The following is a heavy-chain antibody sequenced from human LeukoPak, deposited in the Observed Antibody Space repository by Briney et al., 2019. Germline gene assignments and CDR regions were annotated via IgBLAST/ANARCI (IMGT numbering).Heavy chain of an antibody. D-gene: IGHD5-18*01. CDR2: IIPIFDTA. V-gene: IGHV1-69*05. J-gene: IGHJ4*02. CDR3: ARGLIQLWILDY. Sequence: ASVKVSCKASRGTFSSYTISWVRQAPGQGLEWMGGIIPIFDTANYAQKFQGRVTISTDESTSTAYMELSSLRAEDTAVYYCARGLIQLWILDYWGQGTLVTVSS. CDR1: RGTFSSYT.